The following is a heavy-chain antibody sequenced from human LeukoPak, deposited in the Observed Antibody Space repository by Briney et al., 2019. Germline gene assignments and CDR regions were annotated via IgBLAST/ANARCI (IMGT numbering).Heavy chain of an antibody. CDR2: TSAYNGNT. Sequence: RASVKVSCTASGFTFTGHGFNWVRQAPGQGLEWMAWTSAYNGNTNYAQKFQGRVTMTRDTSISTAYMELSRLRSDDTAVYYCARVKGRDGYNYVDYWGQGTLVTVSS. V-gene: IGHV1-18*01. CDR3: ARVKGRDGYNYVDY. CDR1: GFTFTGHG. D-gene: IGHD5-24*01. J-gene: IGHJ4*02.